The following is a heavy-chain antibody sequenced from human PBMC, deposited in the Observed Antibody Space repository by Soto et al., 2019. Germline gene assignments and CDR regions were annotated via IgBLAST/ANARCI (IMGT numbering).Heavy chain of an antibody. CDR3: TTLWFGELLETSNFDY. J-gene: IGHJ4*02. D-gene: IGHD3-10*01. CDR1: GFTFSRQW. V-gene: IGHV3-74*01. Sequence: GSLRLSCAASGFTFSRQWMHWVRQTPGKGLVWVSRISSDGGSTCYADSVKGRFTISRDNSKNTLYLQMNSLRAEDTAVYYCTTLWFGELLETSNFDYWGQGTLVTVSS. CDR2: ISSDGGST.